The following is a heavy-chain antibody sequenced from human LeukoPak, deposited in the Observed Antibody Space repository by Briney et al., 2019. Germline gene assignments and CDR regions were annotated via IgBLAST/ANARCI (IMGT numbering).Heavy chain of an antibody. Sequence: GGSLRLSCAASGFTFSNYWMNWVRQAPGKGLEWVASIQRDGSEKYYVESVKGRFTISRDNAKNSLYLQMNSLRAEDTAVYYCARALDVWGKGTTVTVSS. CDR3: ARALDV. V-gene: IGHV3-7*01. J-gene: IGHJ6*04. CDR1: GFTFSNYW. CDR2: IQRDGSEK.